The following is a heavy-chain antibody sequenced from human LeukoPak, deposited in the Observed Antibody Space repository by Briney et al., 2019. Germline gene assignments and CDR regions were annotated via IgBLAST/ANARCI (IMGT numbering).Heavy chain of an antibody. CDR1: GGSISSSSYY. V-gene: IGHV4-39*07. CDR2: IYYSGST. J-gene: IGHJ6*02. D-gene: IGHD3-10*01. Sequence: PSEILSLTCTVSGGSISSSSYYWGWIRQPPGKGLEWIGSIYYSGSTYYNPSLKSRVTISVDTSKNQFSLKLSSVTAADTAVYYCARDLRERTKRYYGSDHGMDVWGQGTTVTVSS. CDR3: ARDLRERTKRYYGSDHGMDV.